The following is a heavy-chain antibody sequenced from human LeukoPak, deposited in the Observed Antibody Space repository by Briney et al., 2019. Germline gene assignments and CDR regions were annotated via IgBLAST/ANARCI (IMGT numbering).Heavy chain of an antibody. D-gene: IGHD3-9*01. V-gene: IGHV3-49*04. Sequence: GGSLRLSCTASGFTFGDYAMSWVRQAPGKGLEWVGFIRSKAYGGTTEYAASVKGRFTISRDDSKSIAYLQMNSLKTEDTAVYYCTRDDILDYFDCWGQGTLVTVSS. J-gene: IGHJ4*02. CDR3: TRDDILDYFDC. CDR1: GFTFGDYA. CDR2: IRSKAYGGTT.